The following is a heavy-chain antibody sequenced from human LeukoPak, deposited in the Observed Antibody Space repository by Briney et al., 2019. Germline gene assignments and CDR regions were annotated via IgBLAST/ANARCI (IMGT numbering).Heavy chain of an antibody. D-gene: IGHD3-3*01. Sequence: GGSLRLSSVASGFTFGEYWMSWVRQAPGKGLEWVANIKLDGSEKNYVDSVKGRFTISRDNTKNSLYLQMNSLRVEDTAVFYCARDQYDTWSRRGNFDSWGQGTLVIVSS. J-gene: IGHJ4*02. V-gene: IGHV3-7*03. CDR2: IKLDGSEK. CDR1: GFTFGEYW. CDR3: ARDQYDTWSRRGNFDS.